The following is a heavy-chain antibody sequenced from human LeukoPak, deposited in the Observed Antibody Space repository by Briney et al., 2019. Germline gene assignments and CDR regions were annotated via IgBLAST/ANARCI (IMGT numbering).Heavy chain of an antibody. CDR2: IDWDDDK. Sequence: SGPALVKPTQTLTLTCTFSGFSLSTSGMCVSWIRQPPGKALEWLARIDWDDDKYYSTSLKTRLTISKDTSKNQVVLTMTNMDPVDTATYYCAHRRGSLNYYDSSGSDAFDIWGQGTMVTVSS. D-gene: IGHD3-22*01. V-gene: IGHV2-70*12. J-gene: IGHJ3*02. CDR1: GFSLSTSGMC. CDR3: AHRRGSLNYYDSSGSDAFDI.